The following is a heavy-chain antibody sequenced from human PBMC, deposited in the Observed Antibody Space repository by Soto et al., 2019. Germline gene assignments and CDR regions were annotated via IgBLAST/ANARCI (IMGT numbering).Heavy chain of an antibody. D-gene: IGHD2-8*01. CDR2: IYPGDSDT. CDR1: GYTFPSYW. Sequence: PGESLKISCKGSGYTFPSYWVGWVRQMPGKGLEWMGIIYPGDSDTRYSPSFQGQVPISADKSITTAYLQWNSLKASDTAMYYCARLRDGSNGICYRLDYWGQGTLVTVSS. CDR3: ARLRDGSNGICYRLDY. V-gene: IGHV5-51*01. J-gene: IGHJ4*02.